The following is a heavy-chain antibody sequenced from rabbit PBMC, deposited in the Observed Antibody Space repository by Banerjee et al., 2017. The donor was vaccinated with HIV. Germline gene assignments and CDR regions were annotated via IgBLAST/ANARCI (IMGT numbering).Heavy chain of an antibody. CDR1: GLDFSSSYW. Sequence: QSLEESGGDLVKPGASLTLTCTASGLDFSSSYWICWVRQAPGKGLEWIACIYTSSGTTWYASWVNGRFTISRSTSLNTVTLQLNSLTAADTATYFCARRYGSGSNYYRFTLWGQGTLVTVS. CDR3: ARRYGSGSNYYRFTL. J-gene: IGHJ4*01. V-gene: IGHV1S43*01. CDR2: IYTSSGTT. D-gene: IGHD8-1*01.